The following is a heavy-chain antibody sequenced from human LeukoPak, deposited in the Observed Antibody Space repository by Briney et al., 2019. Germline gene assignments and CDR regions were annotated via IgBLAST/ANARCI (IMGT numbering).Heavy chain of an antibody. Sequence: SQTLSLTCAISGDSVSSNSAAWHWIRQSPSRGLEWLGRTYYRSKWYNDYVVSVKSRITINPDTSKNQFSLQLNSVTPEDTAVYYCARDRYYDSSGYYLYNWFDPWGQGTLVTVSS. J-gene: IGHJ5*02. V-gene: IGHV6-1*01. CDR2: TYYRSKWYN. CDR3: ARDRYYDSSGYYLYNWFDP. CDR1: GDSVSSNSAA. D-gene: IGHD3-22*01.